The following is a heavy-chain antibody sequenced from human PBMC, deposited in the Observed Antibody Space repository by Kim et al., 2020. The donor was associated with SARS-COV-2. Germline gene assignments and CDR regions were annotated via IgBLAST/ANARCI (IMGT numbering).Heavy chain of an antibody. V-gene: IGHV4-59*08. CDR3: ARAYNWNGPGYYFDY. CDR1: GGSISSYY. J-gene: IGHJ4*02. D-gene: IGHD1-20*01. Sequence: SETLSLTCTVSGGSISSYYWSWIRQPPGKGLEWIGYIYYSGSTNYNPSLKSRVTISVDTSKNQFSLKLSSVTAADTAVYYCARAYNWNGPGYYFDYWGQGTLVTVSS. CDR2: IYYSGST.